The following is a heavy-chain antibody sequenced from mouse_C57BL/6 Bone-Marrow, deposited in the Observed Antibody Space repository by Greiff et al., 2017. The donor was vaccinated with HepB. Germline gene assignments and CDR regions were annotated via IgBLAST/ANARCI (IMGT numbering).Heavy chain of an antibody. CDR1: GYAFSSSW. Sequence: VKLQESGPELVKPGASVKISCKASGYAFSSSWMNWVKQRPGKGLEWIGRIYPGDGDTNYNGKFKGKATLTADKSSSTAYMQLSSLTSEDSAVYFCATYGYGHFDYWGQGTTLTVSS. CDR3: ATYGYGHFDY. CDR2: IYPGDGDT. V-gene: IGHV1-82*01. D-gene: IGHD2-2*01. J-gene: IGHJ2*01.